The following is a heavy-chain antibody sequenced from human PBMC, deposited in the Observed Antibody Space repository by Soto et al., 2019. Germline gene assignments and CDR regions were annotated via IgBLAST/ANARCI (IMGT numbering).Heavy chain of an antibody. J-gene: IGHJ4*02. CDR3: ARDWVWLVTHPTYD. CDR1: GFTFSNYG. V-gene: IGHV3-30*03. D-gene: IGHD3-10*01. CDR2: ISSDGSNK. Sequence: QVQLVESGGGVVQTGRSLRLSCAASGFTFSNYGMHWVRQAPGKGLEWVAVISSDGSNKYYADSVKGRFTISRDNSEKTLPLQMNNRRTQYTAVDYCARDWVWLVTHPTYDWGQRTLVDVSP.